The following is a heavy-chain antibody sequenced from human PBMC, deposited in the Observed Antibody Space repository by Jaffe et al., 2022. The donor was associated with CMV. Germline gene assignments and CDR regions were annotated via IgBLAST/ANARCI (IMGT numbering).Heavy chain of an antibody. D-gene: IGHD4-17*01. CDR3: ARGPSTVTTSGGDFGLDV. V-gene: IGHV4-34*01. Sequence: QVQLQQWGAGLLKPSETLSLTCGLYGGSFSAYYWYWIRQPPGKGLEWIGEINRSGSTKYNSSLKSRITISVDTSKNHFSLKLNSVTAADTAVYYCARGPSTVTTSGGDFGLDVWGQGTTVTVSS. J-gene: IGHJ6*02. CDR2: INRSGST. CDR1: GGSFSAYY.